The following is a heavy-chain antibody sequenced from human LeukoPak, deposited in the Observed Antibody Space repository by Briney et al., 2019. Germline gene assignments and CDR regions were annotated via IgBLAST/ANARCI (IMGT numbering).Heavy chain of an antibody. J-gene: IGHJ4*02. CDR2: MKEDGSQE. Sequence: GGSLRLSCAASGFTFSHYWMTWVRQAPGRGLEWVANMKEDGSQETYVDSVKGRFTISRDNAKNSLYLQMNNVRAEDTAVYYCARYSYKHDCWGQGTLVTVSS. D-gene: IGHD2-15*01. CDR1: GFTFSHYW. V-gene: IGHV3-7*01. CDR3: ARYSYKHDC.